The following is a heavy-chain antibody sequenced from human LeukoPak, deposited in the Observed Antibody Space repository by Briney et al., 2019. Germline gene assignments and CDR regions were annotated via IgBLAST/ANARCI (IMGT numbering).Heavy chain of an antibody. CDR1: GYTFTGYY. Sequence: ASVKVSCKASGYTFTGYYMHWVRQAPGQGLEWMGWINPNSGGTNYAQKFQGRVTMTRDTSISTAYMELSRLRSDDTAVYYCARGVSYYDSSGSPDYWGQGTLVTVSS. J-gene: IGHJ4*02. D-gene: IGHD3-22*01. V-gene: IGHV1-2*02. CDR3: ARGVSYYDSSGSPDY. CDR2: INPNSGGT.